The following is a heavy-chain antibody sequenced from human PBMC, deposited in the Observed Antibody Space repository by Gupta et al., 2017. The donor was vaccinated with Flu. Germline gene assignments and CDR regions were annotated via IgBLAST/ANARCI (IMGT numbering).Heavy chain of an antibody. CDR3: ARNGRTGDY. D-gene: IGHD1-14*01. Sequence: EVQLAESGGGLVQPGGSLRLSCAASGFTFSSHWMSWVRQAPGKGLEWVANIKQDGSEKYYVDSVKGRFTISRDNAKNSLYLQMNSLRAEDTAVYYCARNGRTGDYWGQGTLVTVSS. J-gene: IGHJ4*02. CDR2: IKQDGSEK. CDR1: GFTFSSHW. V-gene: IGHV3-7*01.